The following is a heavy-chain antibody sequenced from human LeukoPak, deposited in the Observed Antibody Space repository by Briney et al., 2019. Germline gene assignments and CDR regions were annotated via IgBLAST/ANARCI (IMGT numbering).Heavy chain of an antibody. CDR1: GFTFSSYA. CDR3: ARAKMDTFNLFDY. V-gene: IGHV3-66*02. Sequence: GTSLRLSCAASGFTFSSYAMSWVRQAPGKGLEWVSLIYSGDTTHYADSVKGRFTISRDNSKSTLYLQMNSLRAEDTAVYFCARAKMDTFNLFDYWGQGTLVTVSS. CDR2: IYSGDTT. D-gene: IGHD5-24*01. J-gene: IGHJ4*02.